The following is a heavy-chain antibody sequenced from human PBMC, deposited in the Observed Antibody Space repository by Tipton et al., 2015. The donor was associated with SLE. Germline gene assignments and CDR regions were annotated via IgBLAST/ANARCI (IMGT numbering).Heavy chain of an antibody. CDR3: ARRLTRYSGYDYFDY. CDR2: IYYSGST. D-gene: IGHD5-12*01. Sequence: TLSLTCTVSGGSISSYYWSWIRQPPGKGLEWIGYIYYSGSTNYNPSLKSRVTISVDTSKNQLTLKLSSVPAADTAVYYCARRLTRYSGYDYFDYWGQGTLVTVSS. V-gene: IGHV4-59*08. J-gene: IGHJ4*02. CDR1: GGSISSYY.